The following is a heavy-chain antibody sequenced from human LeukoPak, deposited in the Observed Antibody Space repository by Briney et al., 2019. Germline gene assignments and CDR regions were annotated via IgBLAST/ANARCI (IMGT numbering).Heavy chain of an antibody. CDR2: IYYHENT. J-gene: IGHJ5*02. D-gene: IGHD2-21*01. Sequence: SETLSLTCTVSGGSISSSSDYWGWIRQAPGKGLEWIGSIYYHENTYYNSSLKSRVTISVDTSKNQFSLKLSSVTAADTAVYYCARAPQRSYQHNWFDPWGQGTLVTVSS. CDR3: ARAPQRSYQHNWFDP. V-gene: IGHV4-39*01. CDR1: GGSISSSSDY.